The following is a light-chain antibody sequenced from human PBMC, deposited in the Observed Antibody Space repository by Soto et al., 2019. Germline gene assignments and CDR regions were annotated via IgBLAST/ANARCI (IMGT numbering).Light chain of an antibody. J-gene: IGKJ1*01. Sequence: DIQMTQSPSTLSASVGDRVTVTCRASQSISSWLAWYQQKPGKAPKLLIYKASTLESRVPSRFSGSGAVTDFTLTISSLQPDDFATYYCQHYNTYPWTFGQGTKVDIK. V-gene: IGKV1-5*03. CDR1: QSISSW. CDR2: KAS. CDR3: QHYNTYPWT.